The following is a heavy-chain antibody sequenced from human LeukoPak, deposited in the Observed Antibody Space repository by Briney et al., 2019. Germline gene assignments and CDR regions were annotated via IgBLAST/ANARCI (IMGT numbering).Heavy chain of an antibody. CDR3: AKSSGSYLYYFDY. J-gene: IGHJ4*02. CDR2: IRGSGGGT. D-gene: IGHD3-10*01. CDR1: GFTFSNYG. Sequence: GGSLRLSCAASGFTFSNYGMSWVRQAPGQGLEWVSAIRGSGGGTYYADSVKGRFTISRDNSKNTLYLQMNSLRAEDTAVYSCAKSSGSYLYYFDYWGQGTLVTVSS. V-gene: IGHV3-23*01.